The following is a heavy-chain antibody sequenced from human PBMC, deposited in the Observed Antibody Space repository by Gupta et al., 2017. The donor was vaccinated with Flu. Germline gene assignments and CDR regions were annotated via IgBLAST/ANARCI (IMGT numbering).Heavy chain of an antibody. V-gene: IGHV5-51*01. CDR3: ASPAYCGGDCYYYYGMDV. CDR2: IYPGDSDT. Sequence: EVQLVQSGAEVKKPRESLKISCKGSGYSFTSYWIGRVRQMPGKGLEWMGIIYPGDSDTRYSPSFQGQVTISADKSISTAYLQWSSLKASDTAMYYCASPAYCGGDCYYYYGMDVWGQGTTVTVSS. D-gene: IGHD2-21*02. CDR1: GYSFTSYW. J-gene: IGHJ6*02.